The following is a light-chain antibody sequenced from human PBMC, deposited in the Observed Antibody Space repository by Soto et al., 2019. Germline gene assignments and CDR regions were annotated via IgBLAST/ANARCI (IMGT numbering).Light chain of an antibody. Sequence: QSALTRPPSASGSPGQSVTISCTGTNSDVGGYDYVSWYQQHPGKAPKLMIYEVSKRPSGVPDRFSGSKSGNTASLTVSGLQAEDDADYYCSSYAGSNVVFGGGTQLTVL. J-gene: IGLJ2*01. CDR1: NSDVGGYDY. V-gene: IGLV2-8*01. CDR3: SSYAGSNVV. CDR2: EVS.